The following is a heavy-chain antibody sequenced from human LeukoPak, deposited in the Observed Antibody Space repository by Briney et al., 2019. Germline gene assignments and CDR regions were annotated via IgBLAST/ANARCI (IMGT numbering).Heavy chain of an antibody. CDR2: ISAYNGNT. CDR3: ASDSGGDY. CDR1: GYTFPSYG. J-gene: IGHJ4*02. Sequence: ASVPVSCKASGYTFPSYGISWVRQAPGQGLGWMGRISAYNGNTNYAQKLQGRVTMTTDTFTSTAYIELRSLRSDDTAVYYCASDSGGDYWGKGTLVTVSS. V-gene: IGHV1-18*01.